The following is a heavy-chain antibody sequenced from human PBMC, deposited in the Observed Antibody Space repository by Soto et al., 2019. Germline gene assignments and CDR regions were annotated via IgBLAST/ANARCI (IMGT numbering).Heavy chain of an antibody. D-gene: IGHD6-6*01. CDR1: GGSIRSYY. CDR3: ARLDEYYHYMYV. V-gene: IGHV4-59*08. Sequence: PSETLSLTCGCLGGSIRSYYWTWIRQPPGKGLEWIGYIYYSASTNYTPSLKSRVTISVATSKTQFFLKLSSVTATDTAVYYCARLDEYYHYMYVWGKGTTVTVSS. J-gene: IGHJ6*03. CDR2: IYYSAST.